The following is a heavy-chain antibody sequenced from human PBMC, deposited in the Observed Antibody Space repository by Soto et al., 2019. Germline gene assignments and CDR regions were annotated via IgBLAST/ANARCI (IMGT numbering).Heavy chain of an antibody. J-gene: IGHJ6*03. V-gene: IGHV4-34*01. Sequence: SETLSLTCAVYGGSFSGYYWSWIRQPPGKGLEWIGEINHSGSTNYNPSLKSRVTISVDTSKNQFSLKLSSVTAADTAVYYCARIQLGNYYYYYMDVWGKGTTVTVSS. CDR2: INHSGST. D-gene: IGHD5-18*01. CDR1: GGSFSGYY. CDR3: ARIQLGNYYYYYMDV.